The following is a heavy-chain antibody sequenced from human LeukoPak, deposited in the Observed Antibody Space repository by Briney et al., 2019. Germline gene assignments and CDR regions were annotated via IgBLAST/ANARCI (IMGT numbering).Heavy chain of an antibody. CDR2: IYYSGST. V-gene: IGHV4-31*03. CDR1: GGSISSGGYY. D-gene: IGHD6-13*01. Sequence: SETLSLTCTVSGGSISSGGYYWSWIRQHPGKGLEWIGYIYYSGSTYYNPSLKSRVTISVDTSKNQFSLKLSSVTAADTAVYYCARGAPSGKRLVRVVNWFDPWGQGTLVTVSS. J-gene: IGHJ5*02. CDR3: ARGAPSGKRLVRVVNWFDP.